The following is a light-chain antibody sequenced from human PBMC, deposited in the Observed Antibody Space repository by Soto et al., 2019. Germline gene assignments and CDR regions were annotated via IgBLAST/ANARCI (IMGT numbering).Light chain of an antibody. CDR1: QSVSSSY. J-gene: IGKJ1*01. V-gene: IGKV3-20*01. CDR2: GAS. Sequence: EIVLTQSPGTLSLSPGERATLSCRASQSVSSSYLAWYQQKPGQAPRPLIYGASSRAICIPDRFSGSECGTDVTLTISRLEPEYFAVYYCQHYSSSPWTFGQGTKVEIK. CDR3: QHYSSSPWT.